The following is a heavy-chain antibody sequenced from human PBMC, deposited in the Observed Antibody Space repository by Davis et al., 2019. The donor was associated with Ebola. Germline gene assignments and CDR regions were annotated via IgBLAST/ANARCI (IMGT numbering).Heavy chain of an antibody. V-gene: IGHV3-21*01. CDR1: GFTFSSYA. J-gene: IGHJ4*02. CDR2: ISGGGYDT. CDR3: AREYCSSTSCYFDY. D-gene: IGHD2-2*01. Sequence: GSLRLSCAASGFTFSSYAMSWVRQAPGRGLEWVSTISGGGYDTYYADSVKGRFTISRDNAKNSLYLQMNSLRAEDTAVYYCAREYCSSTSCYFDYWGQGTLVTVSS.